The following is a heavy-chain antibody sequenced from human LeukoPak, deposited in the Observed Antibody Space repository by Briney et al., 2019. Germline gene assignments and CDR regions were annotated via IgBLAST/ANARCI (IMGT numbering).Heavy chain of an antibody. V-gene: IGHV4-59*01. CDR2: IYYSGST. J-gene: IGHJ4*02. D-gene: IGHD3-22*01. CDR3: ARVHYYDSSGNFDY. Sequence: PSETLSLTCTVSGGSISSYYWSWIRQPPGKGLEWIGYIYYSGSTNYNPSLKSRVTISVDTSKNQFSLKLSSVTAADTAVYYCARVHYYDSSGNFDYWGQGTLVTVSS. CDR1: GGSISSYY.